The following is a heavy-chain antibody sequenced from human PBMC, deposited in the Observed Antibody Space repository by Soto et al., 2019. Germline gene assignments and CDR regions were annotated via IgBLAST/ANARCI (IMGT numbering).Heavy chain of an antibody. V-gene: IGHV1-46*01. CDR1: GYTFTSYY. J-gene: IGHJ4*02. Sequence: ASVKVSCKTSGYTFTSYYMHWVRQAPGQGLEWMGLINPSGISTDYAQKFQGRVTMTRDTSTSTVYMELSSLRSEDTAVYYCARGPRVATESRTDFWGQGTLVTVS. CDR3: ARGPRVATESRTDF. D-gene: IGHD5-12*01. CDR2: INPSGIST.